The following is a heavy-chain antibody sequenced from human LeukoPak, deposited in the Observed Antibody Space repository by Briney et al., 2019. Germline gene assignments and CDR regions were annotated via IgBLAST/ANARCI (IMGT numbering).Heavy chain of an antibody. J-gene: IGHJ4*02. V-gene: IGHV3-23*01. CDR3: AKTRQHYYDSSGPIDY. Sequence: GGSLRLSCAASGFTFSSYAMSWVRQAPGKGLEWVSAISGSGGSTYYADSVKGRFTIFRDNSKNTLYLQMNSLRAEDTAVYYCAKTRQHYYDSSGPIDYWGQGTLVTVSS. D-gene: IGHD3-22*01. CDR1: GFTFSSYA. CDR2: ISGSGGST.